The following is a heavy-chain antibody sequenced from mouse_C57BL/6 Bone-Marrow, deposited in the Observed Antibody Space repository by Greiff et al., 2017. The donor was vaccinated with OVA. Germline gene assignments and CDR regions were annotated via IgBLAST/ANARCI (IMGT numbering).Heavy chain of an antibody. D-gene: IGHD1-1*01. J-gene: IGHJ4*01. V-gene: IGHV2-2*01. CDR2: IWSGGST. CDR1: GFSLTSYG. CDR3: ARKDYYGSSPSDY. Sequence: VKLVESGPSLVQPSQSLSITCTVSGFSLTSYGVHWVRQSPGKGLEWLGVIWSGGSTDYNAAFISRLSISKDNSKSQVFFKMNSLQADDTAIYYCARKDYYGSSPSDYWGQGTSVTVSS.